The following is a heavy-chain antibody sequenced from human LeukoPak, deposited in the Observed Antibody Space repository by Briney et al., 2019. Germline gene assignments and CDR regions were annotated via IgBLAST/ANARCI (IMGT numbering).Heavy chain of an antibody. D-gene: IGHD5-18*01. J-gene: IGHJ4*02. V-gene: IGHV3-23*01. CDR3: AKGGYSLTSKFDY. CDR2: ISGSGGST. CDR1: GFTFSSYG. Sequence: GGSLRLSCAASGFTFSSYGMSWVRQAPGKGLEWVSAISGSGGSTYYADSVKGRFTISRDNSKNTLYLQMNSLRAEDTAVYYCAKGGYSLTSKFDYWGQGTLVTVSS.